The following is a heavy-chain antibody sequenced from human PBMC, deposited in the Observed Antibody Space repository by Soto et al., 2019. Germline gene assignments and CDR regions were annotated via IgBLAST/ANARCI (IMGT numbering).Heavy chain of an antibody. D-gene: IGHD3-22*01. CDR3: ARDRYDSSGSRYYFDY. CDR1: GGSISSYY. CDR2: IYYSGST. Sequence: SETLSLTCTVSGGSISSYYWSWIRQPPGKGLEWIGYIYYSGSTNYNPSLKSRVTISVDTSKNQFSLKLSSVTAADTAVYYCARDRYDSSGSRYYFDYWGQGTLVTVSS. J-gene: IGHJ4*02. V-gene: IGHV4-59*01.